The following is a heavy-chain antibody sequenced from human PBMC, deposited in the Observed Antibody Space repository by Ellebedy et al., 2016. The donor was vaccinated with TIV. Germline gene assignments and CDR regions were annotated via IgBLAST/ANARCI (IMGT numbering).Heavy chain of an antibody. D-gene: IGHD6-13*01. CDR3: ARDPGIAAAGTGDY. CDR2: ISGSGGST. V-gene: IGHV3-23*01. CDR1: GFTFSSYA. J-gene: IGHJ4*02. Sequence: GESLKISXAASGFTFSSYAMSWVRQAPGKGLEWVSAISGSGGSTYYADSVKGRFTISRDNSKNTLYLQMNSLRAEDTAVYYCARDPGIAAAGTGDYWGQGTLVTVSS.